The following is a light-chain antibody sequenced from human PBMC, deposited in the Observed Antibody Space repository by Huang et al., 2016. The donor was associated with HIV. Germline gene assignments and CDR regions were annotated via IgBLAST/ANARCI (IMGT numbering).Light chain of an antibody. Sequence: DIQMTQSPSSLSASVGDRVTITCRTSDNLANSLNWYQQKSGAAPVLLIYGASNLQTGVSSRVSGGGAGTDFTLTITNLRPEDFATYYCQQSHSTPHTCGQGTRLE. J-gene: IGKJ2*01. CDR2: GAS. CDR1: DNLANS. CDR3: QQSHSTPHT. V-gene: IGKV1-39*01.